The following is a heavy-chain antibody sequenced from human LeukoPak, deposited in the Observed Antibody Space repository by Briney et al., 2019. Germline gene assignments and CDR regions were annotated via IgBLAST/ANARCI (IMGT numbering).Heavy chain of an antibody. D-gene: IGHD3-22*01. J-gene: IGHJ3*02. CDR2: INHSGST. CDR1: GGTISSGDYY. V-gene: IGHV4-39*07. Sequence: SETLSLTCTVSGGTISSGDYYWSWIHQPPGKGLEWIGEINHSGSTNYNPSLKSRVTISVDTSKNQFSLKLSSVTAADTAVYYCARARETSSGYYAAFDIWGQGTMVTVSS. CDR3: ARARETSSGYYAAFDI.